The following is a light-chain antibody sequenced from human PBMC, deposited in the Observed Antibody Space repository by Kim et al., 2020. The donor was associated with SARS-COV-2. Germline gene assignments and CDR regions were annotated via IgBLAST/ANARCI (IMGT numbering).Light chain of an antibody. Sequence: QSALTQPASVSGSPGQSITISCTGTSSDVGSYNLVSWYQQHPGKAPKLMIYEVSKRPSGVSNRFSGSKSGNTASLTISGLHAEDEADYYCCSYAGSSTYVFGTGNKVTVL. J-gene: IGLJ1*01. CDR1: SSDVGSYNL. CDR3: CSYAGSSTYV. V-gene: IGLV2-23*02. CDR2: EVS.